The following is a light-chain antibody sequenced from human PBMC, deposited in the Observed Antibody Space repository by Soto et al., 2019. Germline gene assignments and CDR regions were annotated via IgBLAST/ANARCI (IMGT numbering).Light chain of an antibody. V-gene: IGLV1-40*01. Sequence: QSALTQPPSLSGAPGQRVTISCTGSTSNIGAGYDVHWYQQVPGTAPKLLVYANSLRPSGVPDRFSGSKSGTSASLAITGLQAEDEAYFYCQSYDSSLTGDVVFGGGTKVTVL. CDR3: QSYDSSLTGDVV. J-gene: IGLJ2*01. CDR2: ANS. CDR1: TSNIGAGYD.